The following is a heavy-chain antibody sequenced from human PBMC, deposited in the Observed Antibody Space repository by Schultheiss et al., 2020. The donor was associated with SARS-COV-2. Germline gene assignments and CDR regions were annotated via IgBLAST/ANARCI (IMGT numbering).Heavy chain of an antibody. D-gene: IGHD6-19*01. Sequence: SLKISCAASGFTFDDYAMHWVRQAPGKGLEWVSGISWNSGSIGYADSVKGRFTISRDNAKNSLYLQMNSLRAEDTALYYCAKELIAVAGTLDYWGQGTLVTVSS. V-gene: IGHV3-9*01. CDR1: GFTFDDYA. CDR3: AKELIAVAGTLDY. CDR2: ISWNSGSI. J-gene: IGHJ4*02.